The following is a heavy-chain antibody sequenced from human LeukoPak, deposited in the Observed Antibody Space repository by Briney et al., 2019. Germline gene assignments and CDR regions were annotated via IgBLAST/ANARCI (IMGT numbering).Heavy chain of an antibody. V-gene: IGHV1-2*02. D-gene: IGHD3-3*01. CDR3: ARDSHYDFWSGYYGWFDP. CDR1: GYTFTGYY. CDR2: INPNSGGT. Sequence: ASVKVSCKASGYTFTGYYMHWVRQAPGQGLEWMGWINPNSGGTNYAQKFQGRVTMTRDTSISTAYMELSRLRSDDTAVYYCARDSHYDFWSGYYGWFDPWGQEPWSPSPQ. J-gene: IGHJ5*02.